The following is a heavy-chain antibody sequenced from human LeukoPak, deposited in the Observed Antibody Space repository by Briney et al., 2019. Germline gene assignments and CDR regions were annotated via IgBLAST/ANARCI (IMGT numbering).Heavy chain of an antibody. CDR3: AKDSAGSYYNWFDP. CDR2: ISGSGGST. V-gene: IGHV3-23*01. Sequence: GGSLRLSCAASGFTFSNYAMSWVRQAPGKGLEWVSAISGSGGSTYYADSVKGRFTISRDNSKNTPYLQMNSLRAEDTAVYYCAKDSAGSYYNWFDPWGQGTLVTVSS. CDR1: GFTFSNYA. J-gene: IGHJ5*02. D-gene: IGHD1-26*01.